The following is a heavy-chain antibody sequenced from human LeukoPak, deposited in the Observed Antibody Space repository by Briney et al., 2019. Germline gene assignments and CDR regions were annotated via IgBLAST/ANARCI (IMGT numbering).Heavy chain of an antibody. CDR3: ATDLLGLRPFDY. V-gene: IGHV1-24*01. D-gene: IGHD3-16*01. CDR2: FDPEDDET. Sequence: GASVKVSCKVSEYTLTGLSIRWVRQAPGKGLEWMGGFDPEDDETVYAQKFQGRVTMTEASSTNTAYMELSSLRSEDTAVYYCATDLLGLRPFDYWGQGPLVTVSS. CDR1: EYTLTGLS. J-gene: IGHJ4*02.